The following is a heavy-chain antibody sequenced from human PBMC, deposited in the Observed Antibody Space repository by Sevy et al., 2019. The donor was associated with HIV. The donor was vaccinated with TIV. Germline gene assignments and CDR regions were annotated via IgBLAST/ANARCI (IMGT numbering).Heavy chain of an antibody. D-gene: IGHD1-26*01. CDR3: ARGPPDGSYDYFDY. CDR1: AFTFSSYN. J-gene: IGHJ4*02. CDR2: ISGSSNDI. Sequence: GGSLRLSCAASAFTFSSYNMNWVRQAPGKGLEWVSCISGSSNDIYYAQSLKGRFIISRDNAKNTLYLQMNSLGADDTAVYYCARGPPDGSYDYFDYWGQGTLVTVSS. V-gene: IGHV3-21*06.